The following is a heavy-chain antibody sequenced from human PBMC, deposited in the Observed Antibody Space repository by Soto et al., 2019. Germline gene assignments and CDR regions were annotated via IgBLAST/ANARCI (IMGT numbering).Heavy chain of an antibody. D-gene: IGHD3-10*01. J-gene: IGHJ5*02. V-gene: IGHV4-59*01. CDR2: IYYSGST. CDR1: GGSIIGYC. Sequence: PLQPLSLTCSVAGGSIIGYCCSCIRQPPGKGLEWIGYIYYSGSTNYNPSLKSRVTISVDTSKNQFSLKLSSVTAADMAVYYCARELFGRSVWFDPWGQGTLVTVSS. CDR3: ARELFGRSVWFDP.